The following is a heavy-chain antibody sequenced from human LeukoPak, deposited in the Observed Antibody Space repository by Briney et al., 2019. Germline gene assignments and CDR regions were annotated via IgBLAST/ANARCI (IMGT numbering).Heavy chain of an antibody. D-gene: IGHD1-1*01. CDR3: ARDYKNWDAFDI. V-gene: IGHV4-31*03. CDR1: GGSISSGGYY. Sequence: SQTLSLTCTVSGGSISSGGYYWSWIRQHPGKGLEWIGYIYYSGSTYYNPSLKSRVTISVDTSKDQFSLKLSSVTAADTAVYYCARDYKNWDAFDIWGQGTMVTVPS. CDR2: IYYSGST. J-gene: IGHJ3*02.